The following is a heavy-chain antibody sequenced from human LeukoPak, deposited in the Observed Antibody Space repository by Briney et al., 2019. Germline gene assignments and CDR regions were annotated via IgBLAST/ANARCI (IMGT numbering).Heavy chain of an antibody. D-gene: IGHD5-18*01. J-gene: IGHJ4*02. CDR2: IYYSGST. Sequence: SETLSLSCTVSGGSISSYYWSWIRQPPGKGLEWIGYIYYSGSTNYNPSLKSRVTISVDTSKNQFSLKLSSVTAADTAVYYCARESDTAMNDYWGQGTLVTVSS. CDR1: GGSISSYY. V-gene: IGHV4-59*01. CDR3: ARESDTAMNDY.